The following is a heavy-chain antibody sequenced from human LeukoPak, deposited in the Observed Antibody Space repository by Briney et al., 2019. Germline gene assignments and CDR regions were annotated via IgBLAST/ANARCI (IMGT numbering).Heavy chain of an antibody. CDR3: AKAGDSSGYYYDYFDY. V-gene: IGHV3-23*01. D-gene: IGHD3-22*01. CDR2: ISGSGGST. Sequence: GGSLRLSCAASGFTFSSYAMSRVRQAPGKGLEWVSAISGSGGSTYYADSVKGRFTISRDNSKNTLYLQMNSLRAEGTAVYYCAKAGDSSGYYYDYFDYWGQGTLVTVSS. CDR1: GFTFSSYA. J-gene: IGHJ4*02.